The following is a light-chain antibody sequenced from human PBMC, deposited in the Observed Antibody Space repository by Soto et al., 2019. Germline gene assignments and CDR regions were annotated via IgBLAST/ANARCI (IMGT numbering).Light chain of an antibody. CDR2: KAS. CDR3: QQYNSYRA. Sequence: IHMTHAPSTLPASVLDRVTITCRASQSINNWLAWHQQKPGKAPKLLIYKASNLESGVPSRFSGSGSGTEFTLTISSLQPDDFATYYCQQYNSYRAFGQGTKVDIK. J-gene: IGKJ1*01. V-gene: IGKV1-5*03. CDR1: QSINNW.